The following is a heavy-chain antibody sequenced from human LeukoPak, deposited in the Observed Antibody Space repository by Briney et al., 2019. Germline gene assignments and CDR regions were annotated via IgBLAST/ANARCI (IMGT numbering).Heavy chain of an antibody. CDR2: MNPNSGNT. CDR1: GYTFTSYD. J-gene: IGHJ6*03. CDR3: AGAYSSGWYYYMDV. D-gene: IGHD6-19*01. V-gene: IGHV1-8*01. Sequence: ASVKVSCKASGYTFTSYDINWVRQATGQGLEWMGWMNPNSGNTGYAQKFQGRVTMTRNTSISTAYMELSSLRSEDTAVCYCAGAYSSGWYYYMDVWGKGTTVTVSS.